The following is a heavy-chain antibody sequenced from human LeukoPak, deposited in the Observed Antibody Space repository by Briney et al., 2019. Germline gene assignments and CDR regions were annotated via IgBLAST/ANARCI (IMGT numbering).Heavy chain of an antibody. CDR1: LLTLSDHA. D-gene: IGHD3-16*01. CDR2: ISYDGNYN. Sequence: PGTALRHSCVAPLLTLSDHAMHWVRPAPGRGVEWVGVISYDGNYNHYADSVKGRFTVSRDNSKNTVYLHKISLKPEDTAVYYCGRDLGSYGWCNHFDYWGQGTLVAVSS. V-gene: IGHV3-30-3*01. CDR3: GRDLGSYGWCNHFDY. J-gene: IGHJ4*02.